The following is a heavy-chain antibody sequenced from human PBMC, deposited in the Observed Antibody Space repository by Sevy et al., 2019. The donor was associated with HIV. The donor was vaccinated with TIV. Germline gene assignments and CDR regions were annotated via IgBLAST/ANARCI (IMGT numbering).Heavy chain of an antibody. D-gene: IGHD2-2*01. Sequence: GGSLRLSCAAPRLTLSSYWMHWVRQAPGKGLVWVSGVNSDGSSTTYADSVKGRFTISRDNAKNTLSLQMNSLRVEETAVYHCVASNSWEDYWGQGTLVTVSS. CDR1: RLTLSSYW. CDR2: VNSDGSST. J-gene: IGHJ4*02. V-gene: IGHV3-74*01. CDR3: VASNSWEDY.